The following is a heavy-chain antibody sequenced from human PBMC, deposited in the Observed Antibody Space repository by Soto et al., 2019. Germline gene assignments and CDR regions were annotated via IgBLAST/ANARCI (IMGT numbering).Heavy chain of an antibody. CDR3: PSDYRLYCRGGRSPAYEMHT. V-gene: IGHV3-30-3*01. Sequence: PGGSLRLSCAASGFTFSSYGMHWVRQAPGKGLEWVAATSYDESNKYYADSVKGRFTISRDNSKNTLYLQMNSLRDEDKAVYYCPSDYRLYCRGGRSPAYEMHTWGQ. D-gene: IGHD2-15*01. CDR2: TSYDESNK. J-gene: IGHJ1*01. CDR1: GFTFSSYG.